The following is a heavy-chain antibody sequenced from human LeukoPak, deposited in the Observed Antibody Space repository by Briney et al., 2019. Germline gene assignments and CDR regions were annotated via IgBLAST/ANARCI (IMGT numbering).Heavy chain of an antibody. CDR1: GYTFTGYY. CDR3: ARDILYGASDY. V-gene: IGHV1-2*02. D-gene: IGHD4/OR15-4a*01. Sequence: ASVKVSCKASGYTFTGYYMHWVRQAPGQGLEWMGWINPNSGGTNYAQKFQGRVTMTRDTPISTTYMELSRLRSDDTAVYYCARDILYGASDYWGQGTLVTVSP. CDR2: INPNSGGT. J-gene: IGHJ4*02.